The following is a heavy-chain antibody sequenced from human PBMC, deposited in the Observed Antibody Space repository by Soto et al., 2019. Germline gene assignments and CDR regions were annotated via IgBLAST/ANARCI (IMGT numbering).Heavy chain of an antibody. CDR3: ARVGCSSIWCVTQFDN. Sequence: SETLSLTCAVYGGSFSGYYWTWIRQSPEKGLEWIGEVNHSGTTYYNPSLKTRVTISVHTPKNQFSLKMSSVTAAGTAIYYCARVGCSSIWCVTQFDNWGQGTLVTVSS. J-gene: IGHJ4*02. V-gene: IGHV4-34*01. CDR2: VNHSGTT. CDR1: GGSFSGYY. D-gene: IGHD2-2*01.